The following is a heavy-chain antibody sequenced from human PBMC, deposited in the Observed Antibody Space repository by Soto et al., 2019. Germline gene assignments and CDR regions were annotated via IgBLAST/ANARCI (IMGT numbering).Heavy chain of an antibody. Sequence: ASVKVSCKASGGTFSSYAISWVRQAPGQGLEWMGWMNPGSGDTGYAQKFQGRVTMTRDISIATAYMELSSLRSDDTAIYYCARMATFGSLNWFDPWGQGTLVTVSS. V-gene: IGHV1-8*02. CDR3: ARMATFGSLNWFDP. CDR1: GGTFSSYA. CDR2: MNPGSGDT. D-gene: IGHD3-16*01. J-gene: IGHJ5*02.